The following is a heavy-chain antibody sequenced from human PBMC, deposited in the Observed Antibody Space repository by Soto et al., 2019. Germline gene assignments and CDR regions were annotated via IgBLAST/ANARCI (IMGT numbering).Heavy chain of an antibody. CDR3: ARPIDYYDSSGYLTPDY. D-gene: IGHD3-22*01. CDR1: GFTFSSYA. J-gene: IGHJ4*02. Sequence: QVQLVESGGGEVQPGRSLRLSCAASGFTFSSYAMHWVRQAPGKGLEWVAVISYDGSNKYYADSVKGRFTISRDNSKNTLYLQMNSLRAEDTAVYYCARPIDYYDSSGYLTPDYWGQGTLVTVSS. CDR2: ISYDGSNK. V-gene: IGHV3-30-3*01.